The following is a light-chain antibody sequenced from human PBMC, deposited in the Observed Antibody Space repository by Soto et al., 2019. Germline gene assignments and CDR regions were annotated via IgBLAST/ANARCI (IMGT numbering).Light chain of an antibody. Sequence: EIVLTQSPGTLSLSPGERATLSCRASQSVSSSYLAWYQQKPGQAPRLLIYGASSRATGIPDRFSGSGSGTYFTLTISRLAPEDFAVYYCQQYGRSPRTFGQGTKVEI. CDR1: QSVSSSY. CDR2: GAS. V-gene: IGKV3-20*01. J-gene: IGKJ1*01. CDR3: QQYGRSPRT.